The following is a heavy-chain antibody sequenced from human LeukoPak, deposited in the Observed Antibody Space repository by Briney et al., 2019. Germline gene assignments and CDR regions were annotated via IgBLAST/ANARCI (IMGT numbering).Heavy chain of an antibody. D-gene: IGHD3-10*01. CDR3: TRLVCRKNVLWFGWEENYYMDV. J-gene: IGHJ6*03. CDR2: IRSKAYGGTT. V-gene: IGHV3-49*04. CDR1: GFTFGDYA. Sequence: GGSLRLSCTASGFTFGDYAMSWVRQAPGKGLEWVGFIRSKAYGGTTEYAASVKGRFTISRDDSKSIAYLQMNSLKTEDTAVYYCTRLVCRKNVLWFGWEENYYMDVWGKGTTVTISS.